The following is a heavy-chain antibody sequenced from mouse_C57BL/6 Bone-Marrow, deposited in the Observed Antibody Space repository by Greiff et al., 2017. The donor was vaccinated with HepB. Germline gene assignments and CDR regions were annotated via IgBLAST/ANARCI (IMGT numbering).Heavy chain of an antibody. CDR1: GYKFTDYY. Sequence: VQLQQSGPVLVKPGASVKMSCKASGYKFTDYYMNWVKQSPGKGLEWIGSINPYNGGTDYTQKFKGKATMTVDTSSSTAYLELNSLTSEDTAVYYCSTYYNRNAYSGQGNGVTVSA. V-gene: IGHV1-19*01. CDR2: INPYNGGT. D-gene: IGHD2-12*01. CDR3: STYYNRNAY. J-gene: IGHJ3*01.